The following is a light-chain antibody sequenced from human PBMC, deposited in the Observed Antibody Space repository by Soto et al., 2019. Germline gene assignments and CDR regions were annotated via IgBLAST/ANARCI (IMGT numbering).Light chain of an antibody. CDR1: SSNIESNY. Sequence: QSVLTQPPSASGTPGQKVTISCSGSSSNIESNYVYWYQHLPGTAPKLLIYRNSQRPSGVPDRFSGSKSGTSASLAISGLRSEDEADYYCAAWDESLSGYVFGTGTKVTVL. CDR2: RNS. J-gene: IGLJ1*01. CDR3: AAWDESLSGYV. V-gene: IGLV1-47*01.